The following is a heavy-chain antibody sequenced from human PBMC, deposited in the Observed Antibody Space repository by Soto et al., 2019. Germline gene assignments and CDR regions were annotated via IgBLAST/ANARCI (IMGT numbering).Heavy chain of an antibody. V-gene: IGHV4-30-2*01. J-gene: IGHJ4*02. Sequence: QLQLQESGSGQVKHSQTLCLTCAVSGGSISSDGYSWSWIRQPPGKGLEWIGYIYHSGSTYYNPSLKSRVTISVDRSKNQFSLKLSSVTAADTAVYYCARGQVVAAQHWGQGTLVTVSS. D-gene: IGHD2-15*01. CDR1: GGSISSDGYS. CDR2: IYHSGST. CDR3: ARGQVVAAQH.